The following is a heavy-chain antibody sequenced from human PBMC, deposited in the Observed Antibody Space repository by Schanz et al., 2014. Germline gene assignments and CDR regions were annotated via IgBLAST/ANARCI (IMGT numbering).Heavy chain of an antibody. CDR1: GFSFSDYG. CDR2: ISYHGSER. D-gene: IGHD3-22*01. V-gene: IGHV3-30*18. J-gene: IGHJ4*02. Sequence: QVQLVESGGGVVQPGRSLRLSCAGSGFSFSDYGMHWVRQAPGRGLEWVAVISYHGSERYYADSVKGRFTISRDNSKNTLYLQMNSLRTEDTAVYFCVKSYDTSGYSGFDYWGQGTLVTVSS. CDR3: VKSYDTSGYSGFDY.